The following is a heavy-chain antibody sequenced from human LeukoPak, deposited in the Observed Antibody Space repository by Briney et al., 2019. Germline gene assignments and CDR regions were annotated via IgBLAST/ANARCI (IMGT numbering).Heavy chain of an antibody. CDR2: ISGHGGP. Sequence: GGSLRLSCAASGFTFITYTMAWVRQAPGGGLEWVSGISGHGGPYYADSVRGRFVISRDNSKSTLYLQMNSLRAEDTAVYYCAKVLGRNLGGPGSWGRGTLVIVSS. CDR3: AKVLGRNLGGPGS. CDR1: GFTFITYT. J-gene: IGHJ5*02. D-gene: IGHD3-16*01. V-gene: IGHV3-23*01.